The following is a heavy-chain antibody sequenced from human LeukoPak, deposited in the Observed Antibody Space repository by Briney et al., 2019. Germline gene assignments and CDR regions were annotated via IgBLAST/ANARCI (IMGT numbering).Heavy chain of an antibody. CDR3: ARDSYGSGSTYYFDY. V-gene: IGHV3-7*01. CDR2: IKQDGSEK. CDR1: GFTFSSYW. Sequence: QPGGSLRLSCAASGFTFSSYWMSWVRQAPGKGLEWVANIKQDGSEKYYVDSVKGRFTISRDNAKNSLYLQMNSLRAEDTAVYYCARDSYGSGSTYYFDYWGQGTLVTVSS. J-gene: IGHJ4*02. D-gene: IGHD3-10*01.